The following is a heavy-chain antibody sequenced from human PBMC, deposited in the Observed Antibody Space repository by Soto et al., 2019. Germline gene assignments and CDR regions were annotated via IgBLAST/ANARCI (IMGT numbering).Heavy chain of an antibody. CDR2: IYYSGST. D-gene: IGHD1-26*01. V-gene: IGHV4-31*03. CDR1: GGSISSGGYY. Sequence: SETLSLTCTVSGGSISSGGYYWSWIRQHPGKGLEWIGYIYYSGSTYYNPSLKSRVTISVDTSKNQFSLKLSSVTAADTAVYYXARERRGATLHYYGMDVWGQGTTVTVSS. CDR3: ARERRGATLHYYGMDV. J-gene: IGHJ6*02.